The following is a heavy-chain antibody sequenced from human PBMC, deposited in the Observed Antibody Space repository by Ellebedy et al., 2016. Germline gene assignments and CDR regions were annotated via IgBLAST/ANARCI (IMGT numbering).Heavy chain of an antibody. D-gene: IGHD6-6*01. J-gene: IGHJ4*02. CDR2: IWDVGSHK. Sequence: GGSLRLSXAASGFTFSLYGMHWVRQAPGKGLEWVAVIWDVGSHKYYRDSVKGRFTISRDNSTNTLYLQMNNLRAEDTAVYYCARHGSGSSSIDYWGEGTLVTVSS. CDR3: ARHGSGSSSIDY. CDR1: GFTFSLYG. V-gene: IGHV3-33*01.